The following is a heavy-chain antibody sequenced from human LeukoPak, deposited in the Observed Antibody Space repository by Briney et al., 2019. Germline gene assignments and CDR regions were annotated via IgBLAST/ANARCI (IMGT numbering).Heavy chain of an antibody. CDR2: ISGGGETT. CDR3: AKDPPFGDYYYHVDV. V-gene: IGHV3-23*01. Sequence: GGSLRLSCAASGFTFNNYAMNWVRQAPGKGLEWVSSISGGGETTYYADSAKGRFTISRDNSKSTLYLRMNSLRGEDTAVYYCAKDPPFGDYYYHVDVWGKGTTVTVSS. D-gene: IGHD3-10*01. J-gene: IGHJ6*04. CDR1: GFTFNNYA.